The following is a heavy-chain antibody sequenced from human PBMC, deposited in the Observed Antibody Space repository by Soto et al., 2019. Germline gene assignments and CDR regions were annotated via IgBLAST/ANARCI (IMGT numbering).Heavy chain of an antibody. CDR1: GFTFSSYA. V-gene: IGHV3-23*01. Sequence: PGGSLRLSCAASGFTFSSYAMSWVRQAPGKGLEWVSAISGSGGSTYYADSVKGRFTISRDNSKNTLYLQMNSLRAEDTAVYFCARDAPTNDDDVWGSYRRGEGYFDSWGRGTLVTVSS. J-gene: IGHJ4*02. D-gene: IGHD3-16*02. CDR2: ISGSGGST. CDR3: ARDAPTNDDDVWGSYRRGEGYFDS.